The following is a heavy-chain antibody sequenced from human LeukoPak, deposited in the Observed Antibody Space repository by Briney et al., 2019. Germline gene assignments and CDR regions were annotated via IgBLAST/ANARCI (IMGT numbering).Heavy chain of an antibody. CDR2: ISAYNGNT. J-gene: IGHJ4*02. CDR1: GYTVTSYG. Sequence: ASVKVSCKASGYTVTSYGISWVRQAPGQGLEWMGWISAYNGNTNYAQKLQGRVTMTTDTSTSTAYMELRSLRSDDTAVYYCARDSTGSWYDPVDYWGQGTLVTVSS. V-gene: IGHV1-18*01. D-gene: IGHD6-13*01. CDR3: ARDSTGSWYDPVDY.